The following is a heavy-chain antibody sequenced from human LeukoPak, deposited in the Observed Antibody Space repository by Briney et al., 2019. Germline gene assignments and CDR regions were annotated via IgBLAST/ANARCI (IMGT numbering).Heavy chain of an antibody. CDR2: IDPSDSET. V-gene: IGHV5-51*01. CDR1: GYSFTSYW. J-gene: IGHJ4*02. D-gene: IGHD5-18*01. Sequence: GESLKISCKASGYSFTSYWIGWVRQMPGKGLEWMGIIDPSDSETRYTPSFQGHVTISADKSLTTAYLQWNSLKASDTAMYYCVRQTAMGRSGDYWGQGTLVAVSS. CDR3: VRQTAMGRSGDY.